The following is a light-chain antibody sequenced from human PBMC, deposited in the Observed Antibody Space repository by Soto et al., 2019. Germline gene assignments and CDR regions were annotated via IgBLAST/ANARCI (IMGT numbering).Light chain of an antibody. J-gene: IGKJ1*01. Sequence: DIQMTQSPSTLSASVGDRVTITCRASQSISSWLAWYQQKPGKAPKLLIYKASSLESGVPSRFSGSGSGTEFTLTISSLQPDDFATYYCQQYNSYSAATFGQGTKVEIK. CDR2: KAS. CDR3: QQYNSYSAAT. V-gene: IGKV1-5*03. CDR1: QSISSW.